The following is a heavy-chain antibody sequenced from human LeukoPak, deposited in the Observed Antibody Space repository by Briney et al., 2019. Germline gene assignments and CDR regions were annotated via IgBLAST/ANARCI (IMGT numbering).Heavy chain of an antibody. V-gene: IGHV3-23*01. J-gene: IGHJ4*02. D-gene: IGHD5-18*01. CDR3: AKGAIQLWSRYYFDY. Sequence: GGSLRLSCAASGFTFSSYGMSWVRQAPGKGLEWVSAISGSGGSTYYADSVKGRFTISRDNSKNTLYLQMNSLRAEDTAVYYCAKGAIQLWSRYYFDYWGQGTLVTVSS. CDR2: ISGSGGST. CDR1: GFTFSSYG.